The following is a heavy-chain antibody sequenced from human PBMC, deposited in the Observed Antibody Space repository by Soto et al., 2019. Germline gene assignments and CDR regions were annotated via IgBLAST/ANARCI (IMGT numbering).Heavy chain of an antibody. CDR1: GGSINSGDNY. J-gene: IGHJ4*02. Sequence: QVQLQESGPGLVKPSQTLSLTCTVSGGSINSGDNYWSCIRQPPGKGLEWIGYSYYTGSTYYNPSLESRVTISLDTSKKQFSLRLSSVTVADTAVYYCARAFHGSGSAPDYWGQSTLVTVSS. CDR3: ARAFHGSGSAPDY. CDR2: SYYTGST. V-gene: IGHV4-30-4*01. D-gene: IGHD3-10*01.